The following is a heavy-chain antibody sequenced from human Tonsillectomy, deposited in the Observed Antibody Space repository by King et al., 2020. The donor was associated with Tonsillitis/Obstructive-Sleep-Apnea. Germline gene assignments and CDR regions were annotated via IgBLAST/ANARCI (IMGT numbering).Heavy chain of an antibody. CDR2: ISFDGNNK. J-gene: IGHJ4*02. CDR3: ARDTSGSYYIGSDY. D-gene: IGHD1-26*01. Sequence: VQLVESGGGVVQPGRSLRLSCAASGFPFSSYVMHWVRQAPGKGLEWVAVISFDGNNKYYADSVKGRFTISRDNSKSTLHLQMNSLRDDDTAVYFCARDTSGSYYIGSDYWGQGTLVTVSS. V-gene: IGHV3-30*04. CDR1: GFPFSSYV.